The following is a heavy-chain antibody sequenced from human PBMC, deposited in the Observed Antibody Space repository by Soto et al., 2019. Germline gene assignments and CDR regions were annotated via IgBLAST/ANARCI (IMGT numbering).Heavy chain of an antibody. CDR3: AALRVHFDH. CDR2: IGVGSGNR. Sequence: GASVKVSCKASGFTFTRSAVQWVRQARGQRLEWIGWIGVGSGNRHYAQKFQERVTITRDMSTNTAYMELSSLRSEDTAVYYCAALRVHFDHWGKGTLVTVSS. V-gene: IGHV1-58*01. CDR1: GFTFTRSA. J-gene: IGHJ4*02.